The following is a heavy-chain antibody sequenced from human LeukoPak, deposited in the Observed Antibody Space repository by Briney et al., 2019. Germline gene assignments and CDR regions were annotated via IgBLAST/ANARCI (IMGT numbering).Heavy chain of an antibody. J-gene: IGHJ6*03. CDR1: GGSFSGYY. CDR2: INHSGST. D-gene: IGHD6-13*01. Sequence: SETLSLTCAVYGGSFSGYYWSWIRQPPGKGLEWIGEINHSGSTNYNPSLKSRVTMSVDTSKNQFSLKLSSVTAADTAVYYCARGRSSSWYSAYYYYMDVWGKGTTVTVSS. CDR3: ARGRSSSWYSAYYYYMDV. V-gene: IGHV4-34*01.